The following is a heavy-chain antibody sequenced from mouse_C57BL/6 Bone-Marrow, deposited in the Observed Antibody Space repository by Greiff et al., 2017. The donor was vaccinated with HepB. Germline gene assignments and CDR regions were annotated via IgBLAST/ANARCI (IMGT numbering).Heavy chain of an antibody. Sequence: QVQLQQSGPGLVAPSQSLSITCTVSGFSLTSYGVSWVRQPPGKGLEWLGVIWGDGSTNYHSALISRLSISKDNSKSQVFLKLNSLQTDDTATYYCAKPEIYYYGSSYYYAMDYWGQGTSVTVSS. CDR2: IWGDGST. V-gene: IGHV2-3*01. D-gene: IGHD1-1*01. J-gene: IGHJ4*01. CDR1: GFSLTSYG. CDR3: AKPEIYYYGSSYYYAMDY.